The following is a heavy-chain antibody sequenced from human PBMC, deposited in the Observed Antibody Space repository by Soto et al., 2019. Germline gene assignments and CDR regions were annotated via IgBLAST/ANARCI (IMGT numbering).Heavy chain of an antibody. CDR1: GFTFRSFH. D-gene: IGHD2-21*02. V-gene: IGHV3-30*18. Sequence: GGSLRLACAASGFTFRSFHMNWVRQAPGKGLEWVAVISYDGSNKYYADSVKGRFTISRDNSKNTLYLQMNSLRAEDTAVYYCAKDKVSVVVTAPFDYWGQGTLVTVSS. J-gene: IGHJ4*02. CDR3: AKDKVSVVVTAPFDY. CDR2: ISYDGSNK.